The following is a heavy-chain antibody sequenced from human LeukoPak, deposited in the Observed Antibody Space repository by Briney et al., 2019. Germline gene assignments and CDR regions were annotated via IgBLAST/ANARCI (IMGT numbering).Heavy chain of an antibody. J-gene: IGHJ3*02. V-gene: IGHV1-46*01. CDR2: INPDGGNT. CDR3: ARIRDGYNDAHDI. Sequence: ASVKVSCKASGYTFTNSYIHWVRQAPGQVLEWMGLINPDGGNTNYAQNFQGRVTLTRDTSTSTVYMELSGLRSEDTAIYYCARIRDGYNDAHDIWGQGTVVTVPS. CDR1: GYTFTNSY. D-gene: IGHD5-24*01.